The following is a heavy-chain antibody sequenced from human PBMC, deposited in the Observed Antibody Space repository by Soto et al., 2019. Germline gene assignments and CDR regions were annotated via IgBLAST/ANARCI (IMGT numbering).Heavy chain of an antibody. CDR3: ARTFNGYPDY. CDR1: GFSVSTSGVG. J-gene: IGHJ4*02. V-gene: IGHV2-70*12. Sequence: SGPTLVNPTQTLTLTWTFSGFSVSTSGVGVGWIRQPPGKALEWLALIDWDDDKYYITSLRTRLTISKDTSKNQVVLTMTNMDPVDTATYYCARTFNGYPDYWGQGTLVTVSS. D-gene: IGHD5-18*01. CDR2: IDWDDDK.